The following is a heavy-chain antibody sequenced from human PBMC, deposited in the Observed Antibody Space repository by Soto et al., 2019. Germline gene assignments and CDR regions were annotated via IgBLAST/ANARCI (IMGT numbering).Heavy chain of an antibody. V-gene: IGHV3-23*01. CDR2: LWGSSGGI. D-gene: IGHD4-17*01. J-gene: IGHJ4*02. Sequence: GGSLRLSCAASGFTFSSYAMIWIRQVPGRGLEWVSGLWGSSGGIHYADSVKGRFSISRDNSANSVYLQMNNLRVEDTAVYYCVKDAVPGDAVWLAHDWGQGTVVTVSS. CDR1: GFTFSSYA. CDR3: VKDAVPGDAVWLAHD.